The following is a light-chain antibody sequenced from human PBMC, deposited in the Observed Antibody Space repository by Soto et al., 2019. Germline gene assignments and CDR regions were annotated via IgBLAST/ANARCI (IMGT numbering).Light chain of an antibody. CDR1: QSVSSY. Sequence: EIVLTQSPATLSLSPGERATLSCRASQSVSSYLAWYQQKPGQAPRLLIYDASNRATGIPARFSGSRSGTDFNLTISSLEPEDFAVYYGQQRSNWPRTFGQGTKVEIK. V-gene: IGKV3-11*01. CDR3: QQRSNWPRT. CDR2: DAS. J-gene: IGKJ1*01.